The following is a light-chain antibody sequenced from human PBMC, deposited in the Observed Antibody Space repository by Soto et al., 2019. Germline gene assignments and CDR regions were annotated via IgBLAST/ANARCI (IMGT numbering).Light chain of an antibody. V-gene: IGLV2-8*01. CDR2: DVT. CDR3: SSYAGSNNFV. J-gene: IGLJ1*01. Sequence: QSVLTQPRSVSGSPGQSVTISCTGTSSDVGGYNSVSWYQQHPGKAPKLMIYDVTKRPSGVPDRFSGSKSGNTASLTVSGLQAEDEADYYCSSYAGSNNFVFGTGTKLTVL. CDR1: SSDVGGYNS.